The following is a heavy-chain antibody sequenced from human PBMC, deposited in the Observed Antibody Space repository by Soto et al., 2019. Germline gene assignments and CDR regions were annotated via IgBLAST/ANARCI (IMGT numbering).Heavy chain of an antibody. CDR1: GDTFTDYY. Sequence: HVQLVQSRAEVKKPGASVKVSCKASGDTFTDYYIHWVRQAPGQGLEWMCTVNPSGGHTTYAQHFLGRMTMTRDTSTSTLYLELASLTSEDTAVYYWRRGLHVVVVTAAADFWGQGTRVTVSS. V-gene: IGHV1-46*01. CDR3: RRGLHVVVVTAAADF. D-gene: IGHD2-21*02. CDR2: VNPSGGHT. J-gene: IGHJ4*02.